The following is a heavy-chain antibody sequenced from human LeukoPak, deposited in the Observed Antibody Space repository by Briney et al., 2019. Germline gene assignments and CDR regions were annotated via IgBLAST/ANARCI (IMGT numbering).Heavy chain of an antibody. Sequence: GGSLRLSCPASGFPFDDYGMSGVRPPPAREGAWVSGMNWNGVTTAYGDSLKGRFSISIDNAKSSLFLYMDSLTVADTAVYFCARERRGSCFHDSWGQGTLVTVSA. CDR3: ARERRGSCFHDS. J-gene: IGHJ4*02. D-gene: IGHD1-26*01. CDR1: GFPFDDYG. CDR2: MNWNGVTT. V-gene: IGHV3-20*04.